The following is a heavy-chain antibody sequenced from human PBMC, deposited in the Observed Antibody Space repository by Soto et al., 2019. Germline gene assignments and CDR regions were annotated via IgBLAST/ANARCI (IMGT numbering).Heavy chain of an antibody. CDR2: ISSSSSYI. CDR1: GFTFSSYS. Sequence: EVQLVESGGGLVKPGGSLRLSCAASGFTFSSYSMNWVRQAPGKGLEWVSSISSSSSYIYYADSVKGRFTISRDNAKNSLYLQMNSLRAEDTAVYYCARDFSSVNWFDPWGQGTLVTVSS. J-gene: IGHJ5*02. V-gene: IGHV3-21*01. D-gene: IGHD6-6*01. CDR3: ARDFSSVNWFDP.